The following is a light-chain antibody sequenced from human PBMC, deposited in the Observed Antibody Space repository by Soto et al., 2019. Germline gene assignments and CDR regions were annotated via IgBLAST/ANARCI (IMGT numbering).Light chain of an antibody. CDR1: SSDIGAGID. CDR2: GNT. J-gene: IGLJ1*01. CDR3: QSYENSRTGFYV. V-gene: IGLV1-40*01. Sequence: QAVVTQPPSVSGAPGQRVTISCTGSSSDIGAGIDVHWYQHLPGTAPKLLIYGNTNRPSGVPGRFSGSKSGTSASLVITGLQAEYEADYYCQSYENSRTGFYVFGTGTKVTVL.